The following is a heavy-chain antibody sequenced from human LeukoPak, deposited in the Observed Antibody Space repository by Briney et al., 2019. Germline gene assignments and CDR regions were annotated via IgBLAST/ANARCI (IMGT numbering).Heavy chain of an antibody. CDR1: GGSISSYY. V-gene: IGHV4-59*08. D-gene: IGHD3-3*02. Sequence: PSETLSLTCTVSGGSISSYYWSWIRQVPGKGLEWIAYIYYIGSTDYNPSLKSRVTISVDTSKNQFSLNVSSVTAADTAVYYCATLGSHYFDYWGQGTLVTVSS. CDR2: IYYIGST. CDR3: ATLGSHYFDY. J-gene: IGHJ4*02.